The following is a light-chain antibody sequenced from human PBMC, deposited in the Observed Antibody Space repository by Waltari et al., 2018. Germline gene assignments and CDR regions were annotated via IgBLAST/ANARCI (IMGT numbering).Light chain of an antibody. V-gene: IGLV2-14*03. CDR1: SSEVGGYNY. J-gene: IGLJ1*01. CDR2: DVS. Sequence: QSALTQPASVSGSPGQSISISCTGTSSEVGGYNYVSWYQQHPGKAPKLMIYDVSQRPLGISNRFSGSKSGNTASLTISGLQAEDEADYYCSSYTSSSTFVFGIGTKVTV. CDR3: SSYTSSSTFV.